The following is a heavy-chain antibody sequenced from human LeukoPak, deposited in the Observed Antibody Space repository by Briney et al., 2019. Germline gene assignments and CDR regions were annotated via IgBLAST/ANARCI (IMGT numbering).Heavy chain of an antibody. J-gene: IGHJ2*01. CDR3: ATSTTVTHYWYFDL. V-gene: IGHV1-24*01. Sequence: ASVKVSCKVSGYTLTELSMHWVRQAPGKGLEWMGGFDPEDGETIYAQKFQGRVTMTEDTSTDTAYTEPSSLRSEDTAVYYCATSTTVTHYWYFDLWGRGTLVTVSS. D-gene: IGHD4-17*01. CDR2: FDPEDGET. CDR1: GYTLTELS.